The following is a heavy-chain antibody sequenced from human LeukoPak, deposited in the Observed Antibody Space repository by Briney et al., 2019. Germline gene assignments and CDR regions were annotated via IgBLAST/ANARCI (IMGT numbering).Heavy chain of an antibody. CDR2: INPNSGGT. V-gene: IGHV1-2*02. Sequence: ASVTVSCKASGYTFTGYYMHWVRQAPGQGLEWMGWINPNSGGTNYAQKFQGRVTMTRDTSISTAYMELSRLRSDDTAVYYCARDWGGCGSSTSCYNDYYYYYMDVWGKGTTVTVSS. CDR1: GYTFTGYY. J-gene: IGHJ6*03. D-gene: IGHD2-2*02. CDR3: ARDWGGCGSSTSCYNDYYYYYMDV.